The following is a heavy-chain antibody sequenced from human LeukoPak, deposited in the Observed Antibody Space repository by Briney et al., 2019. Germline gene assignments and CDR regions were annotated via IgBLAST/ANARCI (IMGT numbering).Heavy chain of an antibody. CDR2: IYYSGST. CDR1: GGSISSYY. J-gene: IGHJ4*02. Sequence: SETLSLTCTVSGGSISSYYWSWIRQPPGKGLEWIGYIYYSGSTNYNPSLKSRVTISVDTSKNQFSLKLSSVIAADTAVYYCARAGRKDYFDYWGQGTLVTVSS. CDR3: ARAGRKDYFDY. D-gene: IGHD1-14*01. V-gene: IGHV4-59*01.